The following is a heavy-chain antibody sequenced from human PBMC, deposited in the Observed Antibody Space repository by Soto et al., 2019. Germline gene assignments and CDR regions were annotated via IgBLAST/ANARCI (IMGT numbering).Heavy chain of an antibody. CDR1: GFTFSSYG. Sequence: QVQLVESGGGVVQPGRSLRLSCAASGFTFSSYGMHWVRQAPGKGLEWVAVIWYDGSNKYYADSVKGRFTISRDNSKSTLYLHLHRLRAEDKAVSYCERGFQRPYYCYGMDVWGQGTTVTVSS. J-gene: IGHJ6*02. CDR3: ERGFQRPYYCYGMDV. CDR2: IWYDGSNK. V-gene: IGHV3-33*01. D-gene: IGHD3-10*01.